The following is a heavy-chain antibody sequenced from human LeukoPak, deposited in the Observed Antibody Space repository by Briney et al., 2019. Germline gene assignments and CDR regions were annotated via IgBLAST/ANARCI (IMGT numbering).Heavy chain of an antibody. Sequence: GGSLRLSCAASGFTFSVYWMTWVRQAPGKGLEWVANINQDGSDKYYVGSVKGRFTISRDNAKNSLYLQMNSLRAEDTAVYYCARVSGTYGGAFDIWGQGTMVTVSS. D-gene: IGHD1-26*01. CDR1: GFTFSVYW. CDR2: INQDGSDK. CDR3: ARVSGTYGGAFDI. J-gene: IGHJ3*02. V-gene: IGHV3-7*01.